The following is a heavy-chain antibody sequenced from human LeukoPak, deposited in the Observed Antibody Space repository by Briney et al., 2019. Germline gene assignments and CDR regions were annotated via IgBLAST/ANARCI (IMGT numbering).Heavy chain of an antibody. CDR2: INPNSGGT. CDR1: GYTFTDYY. D-gene: IGHD3-10*01. J-gene: IGHJ5*02. V-gene: IGHV1-2*02. CDR3: ARSHGSGSYGGDWFDP. Sequence: ASVKVSCKASGYTFTDYYMHWVRQAPGRGLEWMGWINPNSGGTNYAQKFQGRVTMTRDTSISTAYMELSRLRSDDTAVYYCARSHGSGSYGGDWFDPWGQGTLVTVSS.